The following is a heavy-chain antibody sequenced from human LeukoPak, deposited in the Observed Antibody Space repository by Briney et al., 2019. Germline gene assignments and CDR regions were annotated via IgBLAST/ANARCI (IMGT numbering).Heavy chain of an antibody. CDR3: ARDLGQYYYDSSGLGFDY. V-gene: IGHV3-74*01. D-gene: IGHD3-22*01. CDR1: GFTFSSYW. CDR2: INSDGSST. Sequence: GGSLRLSCAASGFTFSSYWMHWVRQAPGKGLVWVSRINSDGSSTSYADSVKGRFTISRDNAKNTLYLQMNSLRAEDTAVYYCARDLGQYYYDSSGLGFDYWGQGTLVTVSS. J-gene: IGHJ4*02.